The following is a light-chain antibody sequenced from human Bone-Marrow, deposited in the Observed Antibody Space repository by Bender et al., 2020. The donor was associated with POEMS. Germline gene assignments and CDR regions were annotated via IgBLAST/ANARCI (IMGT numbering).Light chain of an antibody. V-gene: IGLV2-14*03. Sequence: QSALTQPAAVSGSPGQSITISCTGSSSDVGAYNYVSWYQQHPGKAPTLIIFDVNRRPSGISIRFSGSKSGNTASLTISGLQAEDEADYYCNSFTTSSIWVFGGGTRLTVL. J-gene: IGLJ3*02. CDR3: NSFTTSSIWV. CDR1: SSDVGAYNY. CDR2: DVN.